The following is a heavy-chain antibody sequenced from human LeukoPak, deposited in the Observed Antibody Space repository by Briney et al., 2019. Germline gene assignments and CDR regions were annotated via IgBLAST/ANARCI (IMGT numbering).Heavy chain of an antibody. Sequence: SETLSLTCTVSGGSISSGDYYWSWIRQPPGKGLEWIGYIYYSGSTYYNPSLKSRVTISVDTSKNQFSLKLSSATAADTAVYYCARLPMYYYDSSEGYYYYGMDVWGQGTTVTVSS. D-gene: IGHD3-22*01. J-gene: IGHJ6*02. V-gene: IGHV4-30-4*01. CDR1: GGSISSGDYY. CDR2: IYYSGST. CDR3: ARLPMYYYDSSEGYYYYGMDV.